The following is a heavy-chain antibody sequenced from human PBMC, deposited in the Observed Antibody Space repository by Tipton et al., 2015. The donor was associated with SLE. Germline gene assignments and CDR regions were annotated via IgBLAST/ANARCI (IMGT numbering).Heavy chain of an antibody. CDR2: VYYSGTT. J-gene: IGHJ4*02. Sequence: TLSLTCNVYSGSITGYYWNWIRQFPGKGLEWRGNVYYSGTTNYNPSLKSRVTISINTSKNQFSLRLNSVTAADTAVYYCARGIVGARDYFDYWGQGALVTVSS. CDR1: SGSITGYY. D-gene: IGHD1-26*01. CDR3: ARGIVGARDYFDY. V-gene: IGHV4-59*01.